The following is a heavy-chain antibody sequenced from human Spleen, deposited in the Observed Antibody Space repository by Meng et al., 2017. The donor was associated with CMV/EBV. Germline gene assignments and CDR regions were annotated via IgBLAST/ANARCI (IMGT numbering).Heavy chain of an antibody. V-gene: IGHV4-59*12. CDR3: ATSNYDFTSGYYDGGWFDP. Sequence: SETLSLTCTVSGGSISSYYWSWIRQPPGKGLEWIGYIYYSGSTNYNPSLKSRVSISVDTSENQFSLKLRSVTAADTAVYYCATSNYDFTSGYYDGGWFDPWGQGTLVTVSS. D-gene: IGHD3-3*01. J-gene: IGHJ5*02. CDR1: GGSISSYY. CDR2: IYYSGST.